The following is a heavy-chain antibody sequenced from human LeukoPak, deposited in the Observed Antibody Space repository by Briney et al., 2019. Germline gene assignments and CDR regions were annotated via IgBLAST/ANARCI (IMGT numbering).Heavy chain of an antibody. CDR2: INHSGST. Sequence: PSETLSLTCAVYGGSFSGYYWSWIRQPPGKGLEWIGEINHSGSTNYNPSLKSRVTISVDTSKNQFSLKLSSATAADTAVYYCARVGPHYDILTGPYDYWGQGTLVTVSS. CDR1: GGSFSGYY. CDR3: ARVGPHYDILTGPYDY. D-gene: IGHD3-9*01. V-gene: IGHV4-34*01. J-gene: IGHJ4*02.